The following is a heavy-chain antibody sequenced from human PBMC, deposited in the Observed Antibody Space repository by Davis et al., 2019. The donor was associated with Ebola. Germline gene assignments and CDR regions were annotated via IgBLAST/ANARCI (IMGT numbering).Heavy chain of an antibody. CDR1: GGSFSGYY. J-gene: IGHJ6*02. V-gene: IGHV4-34*01. CDR2: INHSGST. Sequence: PSETLSLTCAVYGGSFSGYYWSWIRQPPGKGLEWIGEINHSGSTNYNPSLKSRVTISVDTSKNQFSLKLSSVTAADTAVYYCARGLGYCSSTSCSYYGMDVWGQGTTVTVSS. D-gene: IGHD2-2*01. CDR3: ARGLGYCSSTSCSYYGMDV.